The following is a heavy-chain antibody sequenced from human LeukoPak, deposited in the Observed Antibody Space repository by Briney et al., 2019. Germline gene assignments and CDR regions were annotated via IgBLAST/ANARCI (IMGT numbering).Heavy chain of an antibody. CDR2: IKDDGREK. CDR3: ARDRGYDPHYYFDY. CDR1: GFTFSSYW. J-gene: IGHJ4*02. D-gene: IGHD5-12*01. Sequence: GGSLRLSCAVSGFTFSSYWMNWVRQAPGKGLEWVAKIKDDGREKYYVDSVKGRFTVSRDNAKNSLYLQMNSLRAEDTAVYYCARDRGYDPHYYFDYWGQGTLVTVSS. V-gene: IGHV3-7*01.